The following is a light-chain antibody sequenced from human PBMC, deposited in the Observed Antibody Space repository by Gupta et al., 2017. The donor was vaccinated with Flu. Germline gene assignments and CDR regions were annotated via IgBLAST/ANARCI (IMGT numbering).Light chain of an antibody. CDR2: AAS. V-gene: IGKV1D-12*01. CDR1: QGLNNW. CDR3: LQANSFPRT. J-gene: IGKJ5*01. Sequence: DIQMTQSPSSVSASVGDRVTITCRASQGLNNWLVWYQQKPGKAPNLLIYAASNLQSGVPSRFSGSGSGTDFTLTISSLQPEDFATYYCLQANSFPRTFGQGTRLEMK.